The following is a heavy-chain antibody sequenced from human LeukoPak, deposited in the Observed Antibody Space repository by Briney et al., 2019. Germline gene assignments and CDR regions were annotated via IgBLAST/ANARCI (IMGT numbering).Heavy chain of an antibody. D-gene: IGHD3-10*01. CDR1: GGSFSGYY. Sequence: SETLSLTRAVYGGSFSGYYWSWIRQPPGKGLEWSGELNHSGSTNYNPSLKSRATISVDTSKNQFSLKLSSVTAADTAVYYCARGHPRFGGKGDYWGQGTLVTVSS. J-gene: IGHJ4*02. V-gene: IGHV4-34*01. CDR3: ARGHPRFGGKGDY. CDR2: LNHSGST.